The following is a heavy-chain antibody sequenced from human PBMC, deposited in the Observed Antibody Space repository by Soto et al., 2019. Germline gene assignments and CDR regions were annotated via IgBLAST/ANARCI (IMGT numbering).Heavy chain of an antibody. CDR2: ISAYNGNT. D-gene: IGHD3-3*01. Sequence: GASVKVSCKASGYTFTSYGISCVRQAPGQGLEWMGWISAYNGNTNYAQKLQGRVTMTTDTSTSTAYMELRSLRSDDTAVYYCARAPDFWSGYSLLAYYYYGMDVWGQGTTVTVSS. CDR1: GYTFTSYG. J-gene: IGHJ6*02. V-gene: IGHV1-18*04. CDR3: ARAPDFWSGYSLLAYYYYGMDV.